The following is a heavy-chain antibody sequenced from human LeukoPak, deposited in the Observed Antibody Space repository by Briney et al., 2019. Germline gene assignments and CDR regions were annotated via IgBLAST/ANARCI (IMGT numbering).Heavy chain of an antibody. Sequence: PGGSLRLSCAASGFTFSSYAMSWVRQAPGKGLEWVSTISGSGGSSYYADSVKGRFTISRDNSKNTLYLQMNSLRAEDTAVYYCARESGSGSYYDYYFDYWGQGTLVTVSS. CDR1: GFTFSSYA. CDR3: ARESGSGSYYDYYFDY. D-gene: IGHD3-10*01. V-gene: IGHV3-23*01. J-gene: IGHJ4*02. CDR2: ISGSGGSS.